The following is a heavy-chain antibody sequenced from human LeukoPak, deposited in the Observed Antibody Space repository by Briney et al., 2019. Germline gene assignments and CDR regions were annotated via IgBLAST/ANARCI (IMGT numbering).Heavy chain of an antibody. CDR1: GGSFSGYY. Sequence: PSETLSLTCAVYGGSFSGYYWSWIRQPPRKGLEWIGEINHSGSTNYNPSLKSRVTISVDTSKNQFSLKLSSVTAADTAVYYCARAGLYCSSTSCYMVLDYWGQGTLVTVSS. CDR2: INHSGST. CDR3: ARAGLYCSSTSCYMVLDY. V-gene: IGHV4-34*01. D-gene: IGHD2-2*02. J-gene: IGHJ4*02.